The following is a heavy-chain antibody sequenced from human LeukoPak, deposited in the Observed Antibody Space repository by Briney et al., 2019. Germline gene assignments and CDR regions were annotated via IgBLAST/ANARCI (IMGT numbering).Heavy chain of an antibody. CDR2: IKPDGGEK. V-gene: IGHV3-7*01. Sequence: GGSLRLSCAASGFTFNNYWMSWVRQAPGKGLEWVANIKPDGGEKYYVDSLKGRFTISRDNAKNSLYLQMNSLRAEDTAVYYCARDLQCGGDCHYDALDIWGQGTMVTVSS. J-gene: IGHJ3*02. CDR1: GFTFNNYW. CDR3: ARDLQCGGDCHYDALDI. D-gene: IGHD2-21*02.